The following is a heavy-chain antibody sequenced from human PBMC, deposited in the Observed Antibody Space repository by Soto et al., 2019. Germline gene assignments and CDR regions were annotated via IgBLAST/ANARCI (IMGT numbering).Heavy chain of an antibody. CDR2: IKEDGSEK. CDR3: VRVGRLGGY. CDR1: GFTFSTYW. V-gene: IGHV3-7*03. J-gene: IGHJ4*02. Sequence: EVQLVESGGGLVQPGGSLRLSCAASGFTFSTYWMSWVRQAPGKGLEGVANIKEDGSEKYYVDSVKGRFTISRDNANNSLYLQTNSLRAEDTAVYYCVRVGRLGGYWGQGTLVTVSS. D-gene: IGHD3-16*01.